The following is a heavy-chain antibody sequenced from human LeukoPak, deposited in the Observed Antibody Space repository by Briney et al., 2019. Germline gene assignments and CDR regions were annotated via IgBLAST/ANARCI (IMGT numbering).Heavy chain of an antibody. CDR3: ARAWTQGGFLDY. V-gene: IGHV1-2*02. D-gene: IGHD5-18*01. Sequence: ASVKVSCKASGYTFTSYGISWVRQAPGQGLEWMGWINPNSGGTNYAQKFQGRVTMTRDTSISTAYMELSRLRSDDTAVYYCARAWTQGGFLDYWGQGTLVTVSS. J-gene: IGHJ4*02. CDR1: GYTFTSYG. CDR2: INPNSGGT.